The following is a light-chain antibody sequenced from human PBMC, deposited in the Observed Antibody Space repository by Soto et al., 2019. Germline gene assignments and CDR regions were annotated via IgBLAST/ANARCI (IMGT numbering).Light chain of an antibody. J-gene: IGKJ5*01. V-gene: IGKV3-15*01. Sequence: PQCPATWSLSSFDTAPHSYRASQSVSSNLAWYQQKSGQAPRLLIYGVSGRATGIPARFSGSGSGTEFTLTISSLQSEDSAVYFCQQYSERPLTFGQGTRLEI. CDR3: QQYSERPLT. CDR2: GVS. CDR1: QSVSSN.